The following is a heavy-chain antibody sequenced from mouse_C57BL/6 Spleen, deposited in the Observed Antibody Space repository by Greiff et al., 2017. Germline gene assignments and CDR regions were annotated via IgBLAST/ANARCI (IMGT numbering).Heavy chain of an antibody. CDR2: ITSCGSFT. CDR3: ARHEGKDYDERVYYFDD. Sequence: EVQLVESGGDLVKPGGSLTLSCAASGFSFSSYGMSLFLRPLHRRMEWFATITSCGSFTYYPASVKGRFTISSDTAKNTLYLQKSSLKSGDTTMYYSARHEGKDYDERVYYFDDWGQGTTLTVSS. V-gene: IGHV5-6*01. CDR1: GFSFSSYG. D-gene: IGHD2-4*01. J-gene: IGHJ2*01.